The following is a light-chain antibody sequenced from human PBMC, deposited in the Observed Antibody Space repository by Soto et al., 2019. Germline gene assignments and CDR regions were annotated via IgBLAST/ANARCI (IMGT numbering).Light chain of an antibody. CDR3: PQYNHWPLYT. J-gene: IGKJ2*01. V-gene: IGKV3-15*01. CDR1: QSVSRN. CDR2: DAS. Sequence: EVVMTQSPATLSVSPGERATLSCRASQSVSRNLAWYQQRPGRAPRLLIYDASTRATNIPTRFSGSGSGTEFTLTISSLQSEDFAVYYCPQYNHWPLYTFGQGTKLEIK.